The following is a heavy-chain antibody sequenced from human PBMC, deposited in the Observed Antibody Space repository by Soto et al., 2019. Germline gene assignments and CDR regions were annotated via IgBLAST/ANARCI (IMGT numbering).Heavy chain of an antibody. CDR1: GFTFSSYA. D-gene: IGHD6-19*01. V-gene: IGHV3-23*01. CDR3: ASRSSGWYFDY. J-gene: IGHJ4*02. CDR2: ISGSGGST. Sequence: EVQLLESGGGLVQPGGSLRLSCAASGFTFSSYAMNWVRQAPGKGLEWVSVISGSGGSTYYADSVKGRFTISRDNSKNTQYLQRNRRSAEDTGVYYCASRSSGWYFDYWGQGALVTVSS.